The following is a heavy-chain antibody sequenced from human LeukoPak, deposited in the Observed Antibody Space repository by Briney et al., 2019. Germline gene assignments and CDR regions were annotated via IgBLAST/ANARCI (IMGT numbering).Heavy chain of an antibody. V-gene: IGHV1-18*04. CDR2: ISAYNGNA. Sequence: ASVKVSCKASGYTFTSYGISWVRQAPGQGLEWMGWISAYNGNANYAQKLQGRVTMTTDTSTSTAYMELRSLRSDDTDVYYCARGPLYYDILTGYYTEGGAFDIWGQGTMVTVSS. J-gene: IGHJ3*02. D-gene: IGHD3-9*01. CDR3: ARGPLYYDILTGYYTEGGAFDI. CDR1: GYTFTSYG.